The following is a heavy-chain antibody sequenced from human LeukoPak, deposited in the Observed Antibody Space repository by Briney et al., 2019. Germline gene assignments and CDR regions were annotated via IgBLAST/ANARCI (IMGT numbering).Heavy chain of an antibody. V-gene: IGHV4-59*08. CDR2: IYYSGST. CDR3: ARKVVVAATFDY. CDR1: GGSISSYY. D-gene: IGHD2-15*01. J-gene: IGHJ4*02. Sequence: PSETLSLTCTVSGGSISSYYWSRIRQPPGKGLEWIGYIYYSGSTNYNPSLKSRVSISVDTSKNQFSLKLSSVTAADTAVYYCARKVVVAATFDYWGQGTLVTVSS.